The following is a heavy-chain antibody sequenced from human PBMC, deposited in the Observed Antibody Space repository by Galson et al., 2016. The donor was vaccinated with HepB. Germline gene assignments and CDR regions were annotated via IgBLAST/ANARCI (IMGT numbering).Heavy chain of an antibody. V-gene: IGHV1-69*13. D-gene: IGHD1-14*01. J-gene: IGHJ6*02. CDR2: IIPIFGTT. CDR1: GGTFSNYA. CDR3: ASTPEDRAGWYKNYFYYAMDV. Sequence: SVKVSSKASGGTFSNYAISWVRQAPGQGLEWMGGIIPIFGTTTYAQKFQGRVTITADESTTTAYMALSSLRSEDTAVYYCASTPEDRAGWYKNYFYYAMDVWGQGTTVTVSS.